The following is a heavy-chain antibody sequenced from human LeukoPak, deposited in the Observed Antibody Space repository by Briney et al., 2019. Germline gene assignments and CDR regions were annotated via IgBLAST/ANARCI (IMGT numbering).Heavy chain of an antibody. CDR3: AKSTIAAVGKDYYYAMEA. J-gene: IGHJ6*02. V-gene: IGHV3-30*18. Sequence: PGGSLRLSCAASGFMFRSYGMHWVRQAPGKGLEWVAVISYDGTNKCYADSVKGRLTISRDNSKNTLYLQMHSLRGEDTAVYYCAKSTIAAVGKDYYYAMEAWGQGTTVTVSS. CDR2: ISYDGTNK. D-gene: IGHD6-13*01. CDR1: GFMFRSYG.